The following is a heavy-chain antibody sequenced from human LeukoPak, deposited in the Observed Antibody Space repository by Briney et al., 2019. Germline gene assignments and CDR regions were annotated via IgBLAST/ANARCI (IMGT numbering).Heavy chain of an antibody. Sequence: SETLSLTCSVSGGSISTYYWSWIRQPAGKGPEWIAQIHISGRTDLNPSLKSRVSISMDTPNNQFSLMINSVTAADTAIYYCAGRGLTTGWTFDYWGHGTQVTVSS. CDR3: AGRGLTTGWTFDY. CDR1: GGSISTYY. D-gene: IGHD6-19*01. CDR2: IHISGRT. J-gene: IGHJ4*01. V-gene: IGHV4-4*07.